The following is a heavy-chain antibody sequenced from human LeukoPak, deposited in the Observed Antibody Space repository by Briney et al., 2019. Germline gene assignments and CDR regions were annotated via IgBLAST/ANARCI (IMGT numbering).Heavy chain of an antibody. CDR1: GFNISGFW. D-gene: IGHD1-1*01. J-gene: IGHJ4*01. Sequence: GGSLRLSCAASGFNISGFWMHWVRQVPGEGLVWVARMNSAETTINYADSVKGRFTISRDNVRNTLHLQMNNLSLEDTAVYFCIGEVQVRASASLGLWGRGTLVTVS. CDR2: MNSAETTI. CDR3: IGEVQVRASASLGL. V-gene: IGHV3-74*01.